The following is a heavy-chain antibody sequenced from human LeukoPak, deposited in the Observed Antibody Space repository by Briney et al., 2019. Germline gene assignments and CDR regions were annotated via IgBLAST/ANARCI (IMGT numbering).Heavy chain of an antibody. Sequence: PGGSLRLSCPASGFTFSSYGMHWVRQASGKGLEWVGRIRSKANSYATAYAASVKGRFTISRDDSKNTAYLQMNSLKTEDTAVYYCTSANPKYSSSSSDYWGQGTLVTVSS. CDR1: GFTFSSYG. D-gene: IGHD6-6*01. CDR3: TSANPKYSSSSSDY. V-gene: IGHV3-73*01. CDR2: IRSKANSYAT. J-gene: IGHJ4*02.